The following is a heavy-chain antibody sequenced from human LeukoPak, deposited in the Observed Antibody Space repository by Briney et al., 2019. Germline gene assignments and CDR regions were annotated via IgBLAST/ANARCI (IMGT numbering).Heavy chain of an antibody. CDR1: GFTFGDYA. Sequence: PGGSLRLSCTASGFTFGDYAMSWVRQAPGKGLEWVGFIRSKAYGGTTEYAASVKGRFTISRDDSKSIAYLQMNSLKTEDTAVYYCTKAGIAVAHIDYWGQGTLVTVSS. CDR3: TKAGIAVAHIDY. D-gene: IGHD6-19*01. J-gene: IGHJ4*02. CDR2: IRSKAYGGTT. V-gene: IGHV3-49*04.